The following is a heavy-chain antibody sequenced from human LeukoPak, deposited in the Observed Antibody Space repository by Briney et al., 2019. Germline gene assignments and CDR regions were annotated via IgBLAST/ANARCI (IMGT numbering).Heavy chain of an antibody. V-gene: IGHV4-30-4*01. Sequence: SQTLSLTCTVSGGSISSGDYYWSWIRRPPGKGLEWIGYIYYSGSTYYNPSLKSRVTISVDTSKNQFSLKLSSLTAADTAVYYCARVNRRYFDYWGQGTLVTVSS. J-gene: IGHJ4*02. CDR2: IYYSGST. CDR1: GGSISSGDYY. CDR3: ARVNRRYFDY.